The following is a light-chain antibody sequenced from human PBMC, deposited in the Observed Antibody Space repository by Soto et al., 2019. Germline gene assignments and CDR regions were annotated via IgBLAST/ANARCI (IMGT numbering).Light chain of an antibody. CDR2: KAS. V-gene: IGKV1-5*03. CDR3: QQYNSDLGIT. Sequence: SQSVSTWLAWYQQKPGKAPKLLIFKASILASGVPSRFSGSGSGPECTLTISNLQPDDFATYYCQQYNSDLGITFGPGTKVDIK. CDR1: QSVSTW. J-gene: IGKJ3*01.